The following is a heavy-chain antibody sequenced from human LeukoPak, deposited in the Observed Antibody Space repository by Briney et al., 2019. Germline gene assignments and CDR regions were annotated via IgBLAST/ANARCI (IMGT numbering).Heavy chain of an antibody. J-gene: IGHJ4*02. CDR2: ISYDENIK. CDR1: GFTFSSYA. V-gene: IGHV3-30*04. D-gene: IGHD2-15*01. Sequence: GGSLRLSCAASGFTFSSYAMHWVRQAPGKGLEWVAAISYDENIKNYADSVKGRFTISRDNSKNTLDLEMNSLRAEDTAVYYCGKDASNLVAATAIDSWGQGTLVTVSS. CDR3: GKDASNLVAATAIDS.